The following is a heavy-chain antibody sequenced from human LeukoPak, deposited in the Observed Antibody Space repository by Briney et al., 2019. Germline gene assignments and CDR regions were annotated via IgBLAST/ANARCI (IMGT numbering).Heavy chain of an antibody. CDR1: GFTFSSYR. D-gene: IGHD6-19*01. V-gene: IGHV3-7*01. CDR2: IKQDGSEK. J-gene: IGHJ4*02. Sequence: GGSLRLSCAASGFTFSSYRMSWVRQAPGKGLEWVANIKQDGSEKYYVDSVKGRFTISRDNAKNSPYLQMNSLRAEDTAVYYCAREQWLVLYDYWGQGTLVTVSS. CDR3: AREQWLVLYDY.